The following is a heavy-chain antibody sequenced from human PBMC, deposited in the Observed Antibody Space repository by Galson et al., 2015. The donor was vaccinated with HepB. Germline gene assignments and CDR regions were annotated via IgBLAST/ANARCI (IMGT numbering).Heavy chain of an antibody. D-gene: IGHD3-10*01. Sequence: SCKASGYTFTSYYMHWVRQAPGQGLEWMGIINPSGGSTSYAQKFQGRVTMTRDTSTSTVYMELSSLRSEDTAVYYCARDSYYGSGSYGALIYYYYYYGMDVWGQGTTVTVSS. CDR1: GYTFTSYY. J-gene: IGHJ6*02. CDR3: ARDSYYGSGSYGALIYYYYYYGMDV. V-gene: IGHV1-46*03. CDR2: INPSGGST.